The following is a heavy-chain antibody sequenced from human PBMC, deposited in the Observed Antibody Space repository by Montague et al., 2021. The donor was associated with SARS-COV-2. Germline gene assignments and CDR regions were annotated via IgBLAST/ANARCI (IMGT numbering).Heavy chain of an antibody. Sequence: SETLSLTCTVSGDSISIYYWSWIRQPPGKGLEWIGYVYYSGSTNYNPSLKSRDTISVDTPKNQFSLKLMSVTTADTAVYYCARGERGAWYNHYFDYWGQGALVTVSS. J-gene: IGHJ4*02. CDR1: GDSISIYY. V-gene: IGHV4-59*13. CDR3: ARGERGAWYNHYFDY. CDR2: VYYSGST. D-gene: IGHD6-19*01.